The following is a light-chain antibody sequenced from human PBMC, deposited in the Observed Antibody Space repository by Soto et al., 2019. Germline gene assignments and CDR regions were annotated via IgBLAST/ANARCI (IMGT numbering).Light chain of an antibody. CDR1: SSNIGSNT. V-gene: IGLV1-44*01. Sequence: QSVLTQPPSASGTPGQRVTISCSGSSSNIGSNTVNWYQQLPGTAPKLLIYSNNQRPSGVPDRFSGSKSCTSASLAISGLPSEDEADYYCGAWDDSLNGVVFGGGTKLTVL. CDR3: GAWDDSLNGVV. J-gene: IGLJ2*01. CDR2: SNN.